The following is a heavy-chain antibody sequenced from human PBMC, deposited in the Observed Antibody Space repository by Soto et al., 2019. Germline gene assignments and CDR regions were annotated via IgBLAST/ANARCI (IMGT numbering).Heavy chain of an antibody. CDR2: IYYSGST. D-gene: IGHD3-10*01. Sequence: SGDSISSSSYSWGWKRQPPGKGLEWIESIYYSGSTYYNPSLKSRVTISVDTSKNQFSLKLSSVTAADTAVYYCARLAGDSGSYHNWYYLDYWGQGTLVTVSS. J-gene: IGHJ4*02. CDR1: GDSISSSSYS. CDR3: ARLAGDSGSYHNWYYLDY. V-gene: IGHV4-39*01.